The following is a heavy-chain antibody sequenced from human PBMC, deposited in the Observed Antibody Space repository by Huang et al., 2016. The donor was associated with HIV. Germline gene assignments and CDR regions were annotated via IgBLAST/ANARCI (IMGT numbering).Heavy chain of an antibody. D-gene: IGHD1-1*01. Sequence: QVQFLQSGPEAKKPGASVKVSCKASGYTFAANGISWVRQAPGQGLEWMVWISAYNRHTDKTQKFEGRVALTTDTSTNTVFLEVRSLRSDDTAVYYCFSKVHGFNLWGPGTLVTVSS. CDR3: FSKVHGFNL. CDR2: ISAYNRHT. J-gene: IGHJ4*02. CDR1: GYTFAANG. V-gene: IGHV1-18*01.